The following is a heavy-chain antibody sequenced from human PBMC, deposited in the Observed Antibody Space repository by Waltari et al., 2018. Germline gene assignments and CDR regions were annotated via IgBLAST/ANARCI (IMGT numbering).Heavy chain of an antibody. V-gene: IGHV4-39*07. Sequence: QLQLQESGPGLVKPSETLSLTCTVSGGSISSSSYYWGWLRQPPAKGLEWIGSIYYSGSTYSNPSIKSRVTIAVDTSKSQFSLKLSSVTAADTAVYYGAGGNSAMVGMDVWGQGTTVTVSS. CDR2: IYYSGST. J-gene: IGHJ6*02. CDR3: AGGNSAMVGMDV. CDR1: GGSISSSSYY. D-gene: IGHD1-7*01.